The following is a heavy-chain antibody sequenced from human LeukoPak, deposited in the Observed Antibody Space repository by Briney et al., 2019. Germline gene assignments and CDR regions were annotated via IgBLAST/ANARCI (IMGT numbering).Heavy chain of an antibody. CDR1: GGSVSSGTYY. J-gene: IGHJ6*03. Sequence: PSETLSLTCTVSGGSVSSGTYYWNWIRQPPGKGLEWIGYIYHSGSTTYNPSPKSRATISVDTSKNQFSLKLNYVTAADTAVYYCARDEDNSGRYYYYMDVWGKGTTVTVSS. CDR3: ARDEDNSGRYYYYMDV. V-gene: IGHV4-61*01. CDR2: IYHSGST. D-gene: IGHD3-22*01.